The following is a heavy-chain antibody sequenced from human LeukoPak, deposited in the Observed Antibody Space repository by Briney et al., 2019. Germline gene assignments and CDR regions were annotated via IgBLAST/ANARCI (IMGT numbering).Heavy chain of an antibody. CDR1: GGTFSSYA. V-gene: IGHV1-69*05. CDR3: ASYYYGSGSYYNHETFDY. Sequence: GSSVKVSCKASGGTFSSYAISWVRQAPGQGLEWMGGIIPIFGTANYAQKFQGRVTITTDESTSTAYMELSSLRSEDTAVYYCASYYYGSGSYYNHETFDYWGQGTLVTVPS. D-gene: IGHD3-10*01. CDR2: IIPIFGTA. J-gene: IGHJ4*02.